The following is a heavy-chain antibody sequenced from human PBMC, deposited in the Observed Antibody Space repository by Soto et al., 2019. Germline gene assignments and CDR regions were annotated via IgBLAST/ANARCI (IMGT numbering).Heavy chain of an antibody. V-gene: IGHV3-23*01. CDR3: AKACRGYSGRSLFDY. Sequence: EVQLLESGGGLVQPGGSLRLSCAASGFTFSSYAMSWVRQAPGKGLEWVSAISGSGGSTYYADSVKGRFTISRDTSKNTLYLQMHSLRAEDTAVYYCAKACRGYSGRSLFDYCGQGPLVTVSS. D-gene: IGHD5-12*01. J-gene: IGHJ4*02. CDR2: ISGSGGST. CDR1: GFTFSSYA.